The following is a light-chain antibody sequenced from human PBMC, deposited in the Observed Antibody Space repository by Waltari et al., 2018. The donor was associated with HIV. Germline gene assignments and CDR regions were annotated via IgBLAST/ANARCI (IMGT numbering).Light chain of an antibody. J-gene: IGLJ3*02. CDR1: GGSLTSNY. V-gene: IGLV6-57*01. Sequence: NFMLTPPHSVSESPGKTVTISCTRPGGSLTSNYAPSYQRRPGGSPTTVIYEDDQRPSGVPCRFSGSIDSSSNSASLTISGLKPEDEADYYCQSSDRNNQVFGGGTKLTVL. CDR2: EDD. CDR3: QSSDRNNQV.